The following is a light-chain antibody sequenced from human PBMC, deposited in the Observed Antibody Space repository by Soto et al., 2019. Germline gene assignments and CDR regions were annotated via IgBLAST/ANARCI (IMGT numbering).Light chain of an antibody. CDR3: QSYDSSLGGYV. V-gene: IGLV1-40*01. CDR1: NSNIGPHSY. J-gene: IGLJ1*01. CDR2: DDN. Sequence: QAVVTQPPSVSGAPGQRVTISCTGSNSNIGPHSYVHWYQQLPGTAPKLLMCDDNNRPSGVPDRFSGSRSGTSASLAITGLQAEDEADYYCQSYDSSLGGYVFGTGTKFTVL.